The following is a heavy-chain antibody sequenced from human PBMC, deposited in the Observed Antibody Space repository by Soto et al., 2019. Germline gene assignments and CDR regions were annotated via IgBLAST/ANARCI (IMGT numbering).Heavy chain of an antibody. J-gene: IGHJ5*02. D-gene: IGHD3-3*01. V-gene: IGHV4-59*01. CDR2: IYYSGST. Sequence: SETLSHTSTVSGGSISSYYWSWIRQPPGKGLEWIGNIYYSGSTSYIPSLKSRVTISVDTSKNHFSLKLSSVTAADTAVYYCARTDYDFWSGDYGKNNWSTIGAREPWSPSPQ. CDR3: ARTDYDFWSGDYGKNNWST. CDR1: GGSISSYY.